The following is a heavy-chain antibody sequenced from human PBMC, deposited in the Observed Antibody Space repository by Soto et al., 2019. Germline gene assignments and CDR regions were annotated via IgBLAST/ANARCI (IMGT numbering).Heavy chain of an antibody. CDR3: ATSRGTGTTSFDY. CDR2: MNPNSGNT. CDR1: GYTFTSYD. J-gene: IGHJ4*02. V-gene: IGHV1-8*01. D-gene: IGHD1-1*01. Sequence: ASVKVSCKASGYTFTSYDINWVRQATGQGLEWMGWMNPNSGNTGYAQKFQGRVTMTRDTSISTAYMELSSLRSEGTAVYYCATSRGTGTTSFDYWGQGTLVTVSS.